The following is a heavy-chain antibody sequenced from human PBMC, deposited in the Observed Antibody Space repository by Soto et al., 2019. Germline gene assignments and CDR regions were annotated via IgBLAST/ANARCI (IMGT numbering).Heavy chain of an antibody. CDR2: VYYSGST. CDR1: VGIISNYY. J-gene: IGHJ4*02. V-gene: IGHV4-59*08. D-gene: IGHD5-18*01. Sequence: SETLSLTCTVSVGIISNYYLSCFRQPPGKGLEWIGYVYYSGSTNYNPSLKSRITISIDMPKNQFSLNLSSVTAADTAVYYCARHTAMVLFDYWGRGTLVTVSS. CDR3: ARHTAMVLFDY.